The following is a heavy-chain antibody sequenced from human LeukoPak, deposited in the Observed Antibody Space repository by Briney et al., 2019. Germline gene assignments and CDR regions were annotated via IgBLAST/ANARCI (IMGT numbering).Heavy chain of an antibody. D-gene: IGHD6-6*01. V-gene: IGHV3-33*01. CDR3: ARDNFSSSSRGYYFDY. J-gene: IGHJ4*02. Sequence: PGGSLRLSCAASGFTFSSYGMHWVRQAPGKGLEWVAVIWYDGSNKYYTDSMKGRFTISRDNSKNTLYLQMNSLRAEDTAVYYCARDNFSSSSRGYYFDYWGQGTLVTVSS. CDR2: IWYDGSNK. CDR1: GFTFSSYG.